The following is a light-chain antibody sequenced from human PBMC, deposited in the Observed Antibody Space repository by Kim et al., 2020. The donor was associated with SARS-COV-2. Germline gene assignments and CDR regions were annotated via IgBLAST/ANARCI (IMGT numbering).Light chain of an antibody. J-gene: IGLJ2*01. CDR2: QDK. V-gene: IGLV3-1*01. Sequence: AVQTASITCTGVQLGVTYVGWYLQKPGQPPVLVIYQDKNRPSGIPGRLSGSIPGITGTLTLSGTLAMYEADYYCQAWEPTVVFGVGAQLTVL. CDR3: QAWEPTVV. CDR1: QLGVTY.